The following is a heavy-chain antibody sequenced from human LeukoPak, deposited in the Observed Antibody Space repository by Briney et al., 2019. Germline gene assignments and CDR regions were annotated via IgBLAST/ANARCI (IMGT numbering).Heavy chain of an antibody. V-gene: IGHV3-30*03. J-gene: IGHJ4*02. D-gene: IGHD3-22*01. CDR3: ARGYYDSSGHDY. CDR2: ISYDGSNK. CDR1: GFTFSSYS. Sequence: GGSLRLSCAASGFTFSSYSMNWVRQAPGKGLEWVAVISYDGSNKYYADSVKGRFTISRDNSKNTLYLQMNSLRAEDTAVYYCARGYYDSSGHDYWGQGTLVTVS.